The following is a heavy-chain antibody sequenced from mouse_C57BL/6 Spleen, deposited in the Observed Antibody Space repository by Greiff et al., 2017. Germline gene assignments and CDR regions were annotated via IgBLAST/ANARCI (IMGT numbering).Heavy chain of an antibody. Sequence: EVMLVESGGGLVKPGGSLKLSCAASGFTFSDYGMHWVRQAPEKGLEWVAYISSGSSTIYYAETVKGRFTISRDNAKNTLFLQMTSLRSEDTAMYYCARPGGYYVGYAMDYWGQGTSVTVSS. CDR1: GFTFSDYG. CDR2: ISSGSSTI. CDR3: ARPGGYYVGYAMDY. D-gene: IGHD2-3*01. V-gene: IGHV5-17*01. J-gene: IGHJ4*01.